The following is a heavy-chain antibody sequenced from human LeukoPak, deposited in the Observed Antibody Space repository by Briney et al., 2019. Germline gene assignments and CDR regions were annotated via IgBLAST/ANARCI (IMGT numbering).Heavy chain of an antibody. CDR1: GFTFSDYY. D-gene: IGHD6-19*01. CDR3: ARDGGLQWLPTEGFDY. V-gene: IGHV3-11*04. CDR2: ISSSGSTI. J-gene: IGHJ4*02. Sequence: PGGSLRLSCAASGFTFSDYYMSWIRQAPGKGLEWVSYISSSGSTIYYADSVKGRFTISRDNAKNSLYLRMNSLRAEDTAVYYCARDGGLQWLPTEGFDYWGQGTLVTVSS.